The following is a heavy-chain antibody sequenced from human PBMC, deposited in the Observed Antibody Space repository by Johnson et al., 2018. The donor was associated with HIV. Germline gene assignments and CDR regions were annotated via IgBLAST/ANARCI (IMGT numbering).Heavy chain of an antibody. CDR2: ISYDGGNK. CDR3: ARANGQLGGAFDI. V-gene: IGHV3-30-3*01. CDR1: GFTFSSYA. Sequence: QVQLVESGGGVVQPGRSLRLSCAASGFTFSSYAMHWVRQAPGKGLEWVASISYDGGNKYYVDSVKGRFTISRDNAKNSLYLQMNSLRAEDTAVYYCARANGQLGGAFDIWGQGTMVTVSS. J-gene: IGHJ3*02. D-gene: IGHD6-6*01.